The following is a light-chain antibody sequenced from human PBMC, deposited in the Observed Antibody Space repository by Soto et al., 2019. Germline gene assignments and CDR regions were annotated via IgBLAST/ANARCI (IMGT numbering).Light chain of an antibody. CDR3: QQYENYVWT. J-gene: IGKJ1*01. Sequence: DIQMAQSPSTLSASIEDRVTIICRASQSIKNLLDWCQQKPGKTPKLLRYRASTLQSGVPSRCSGSKSGTDFTLTISNLQLDEFATYYCQQYENYVWTFGQGTKV. CDR2: RAS. CDR1: QSIKNL. V-gene: IGKV1-5*03.